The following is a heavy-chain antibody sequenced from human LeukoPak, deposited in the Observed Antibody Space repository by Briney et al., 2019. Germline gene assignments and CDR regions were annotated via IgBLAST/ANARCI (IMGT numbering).Heavy chain of an antibody. J-gene: IGHJ4*02. CDR2: ICGTSGNT. D-gene: IGHD6-19*01. CDR1: GFTFSIYA. V-gene: IGHV3-23*01. Sequence: PGGSLRLSCAVSGFTFSIYAMGWVRQAPGEGVGWVSSICGTSGNTYYADSAKGRFPISRDNSKDTLYLQMNSRRPEDTAFYYCTKLRADSSRLPFDYWGQGTLVTFSS. CDR3: TKLRADSSRLPFDY.